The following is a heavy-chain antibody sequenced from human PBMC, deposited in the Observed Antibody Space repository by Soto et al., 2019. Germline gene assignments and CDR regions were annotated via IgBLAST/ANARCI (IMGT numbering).Heavy chain of an antibody. CDR1: GFTFSDAW. CDR3: TTDLWRIAVVVGSTGYFNP. D-gene: IGHD2-15*01. Sequence: GGSLRLSCAASGFTFSDAWMSWVRHAPGKGLDWVGRIKSKSDGGTTEYAAPVRGRFTISRDDSKNTLYLQMNSLKTEDTAVYYCTTDLWRIAVVVGSTGYFNPWGQGTPVTVPQ. J-gene: IGHJ5*02. V-gene: IGHV3-15*01. CDR2: IKSKSDGGTT.